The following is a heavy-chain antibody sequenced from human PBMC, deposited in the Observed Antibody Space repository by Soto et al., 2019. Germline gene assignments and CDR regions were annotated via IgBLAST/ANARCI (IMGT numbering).Heavy chain of an antibody. D-gene: IGHD3-22*01. J-gene: IGHJ4*02. V-gene: IGHV4-61*01. CDR1: GGSVSSGSYY. CDR3: ATRQRFTMIDY. Sequence: QVQLQESGPGLVKPSETLSLTCTVSGGSVSSGSYYWSWIRQPPGKGLEWIGDIYYSGSSNYNPSLKSRVTISVDTSKNQSSLKLSSVTAADTAVYYCATRQRFTMIDYWGQGTLVTVSS. CDR2: IYYSGSS.